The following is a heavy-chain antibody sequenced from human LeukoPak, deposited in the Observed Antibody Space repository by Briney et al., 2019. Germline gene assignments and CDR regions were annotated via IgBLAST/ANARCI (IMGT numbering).Heavy chain of an antibody. J-gene: IGHJ3*01. CDR2: IFHSGNS. V-gene: IGHV4-38-2*02. Sequence: PSETLSLTCTVSGYSMSSGYYWGWMRQPPGKGLQWIGTIFHSGNSYYNPSLKSRVTISVDTSKNQFSLKVNSVTAADTAVYYCARVGYNWNLWFDFWGQGTTVTVSS. D-gene: IGHD1-7*01. CDR3: ARVGYNWNLWFDF. CDR1: GYSMSSGYY.